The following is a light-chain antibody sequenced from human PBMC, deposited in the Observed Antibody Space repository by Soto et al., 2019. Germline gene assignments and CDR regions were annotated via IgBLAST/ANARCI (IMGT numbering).Light chain of an antibody. CDR3: QQYNGFFPT. CDR2: GAS. V-gene: IGKV3-20*01. CDR1: QSVSSSY. J-gene: IGKJ2*01. Sequence: EIVLTQSPGTLSLSPGERATLSCRASQSVSSSYLAWDQQKPGQAPRLLIYGASSRAAGIPDRFSGSGSGTDFILTISRLEPEDFATYYCQQYNGFFPTFVQGTKLEIK.